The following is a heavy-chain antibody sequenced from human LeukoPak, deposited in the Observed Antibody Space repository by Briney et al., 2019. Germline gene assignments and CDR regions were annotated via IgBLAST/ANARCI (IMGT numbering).Heavy chain of an antibody. CDR3: ALQHINGLNQFAH. CDR1: GFTFSSYA. D-gene: IGHD2-8*01. Sequence: GGSLRLSCAASGFTFSSYAMSWVRQAPGKGLEWVSAISGSGGSTYYADSVKGRFTISRDNSKNTLYLQMNSLRAEDTAVYYCALQHINGLNQFAHWGRGTLVTVSS. J-gene: IGHJ4*02. V-gene: IGHV3-23*01. CDR2: ISGSGGST.